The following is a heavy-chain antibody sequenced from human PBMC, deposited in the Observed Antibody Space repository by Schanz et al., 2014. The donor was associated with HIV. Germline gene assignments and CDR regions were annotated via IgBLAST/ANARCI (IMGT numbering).Heavy chain of an antibody. CDR1: GGTFSSYA. D-gene: IGHD2-21*01. V-gene: IGHV1-69*01. CDR3: ARDDVLDSLAS. Sequence: QVRLVQSEAEVRKPGASVKVSCKASGGTFSSYAISWVRQAPGQGLEWMGGMIPSFRLRTYAQKFQGRVTITADESTSTAYMELTGLNPEDTAIYYCARDDVLDSLASWGQGTLVTVSS. J-gene: IGHJ5*02. CDR2: MIPSFRLR.